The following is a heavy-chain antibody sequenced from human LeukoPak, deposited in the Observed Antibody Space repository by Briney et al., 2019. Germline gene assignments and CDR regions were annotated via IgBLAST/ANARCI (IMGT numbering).Heavy chain of an antibody. D-gene: IGHD5-18*01. CDR3: ASKRGYSYGYGY. CDR1: GFTFSSYN. Sequence: GSLRLSCVVSGFTFSSYNMNWIRQPPGKGLEWIGYIYYSGSTNYNPSLKSRVTISVDTSKNQFSLKLSSVTAADTAVYYCASKRGYSYGYGYWGQGTLVTVSS. V-gene: IGHV4-59*01. CDR2: IYYSGST. J-gene: IGHJ4*02.